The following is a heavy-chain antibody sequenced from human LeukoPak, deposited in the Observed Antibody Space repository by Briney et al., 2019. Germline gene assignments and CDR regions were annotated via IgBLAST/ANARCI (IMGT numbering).Heavy chain of an antibody. V-gene: IGHV3-66*01. D-gene: IGHD3-10*01. J-gene: IGHJ4*02. CDR3: ATGLLWFGELSIPY. CDR2: IYSGGST. CDR1: GFTFSSYA. Sequence: GGSLRLSCAASGFTFSSYAMSWVRQAPGKGLEWVSVIYSGGSTYYADSVKGRFTISRDNSKNTVYLQMNSLRAEDTAVYYCATGLLWFGELSIPYWGQGTLVTVSS.